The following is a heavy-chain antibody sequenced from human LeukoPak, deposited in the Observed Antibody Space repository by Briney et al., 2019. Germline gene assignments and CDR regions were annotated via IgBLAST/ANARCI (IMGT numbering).Heavy chain of an antibody. Sequence: ASVTVSCKASGGTFSSYAISWVRQAPGQGLEWMGGIIPIFGTANYAQKFQGRVTITADESTSTAYMELSSLRSEDTAVYYCASPAYDSSGYYYLDYWGQGTLVTVSS. V-gene: IGHV1-69*13. J-gene: IGHJ4*02. D-gene: IGHD3-22*01. CDR3: ASPAYDSSGYYYLDY. CDR2: IIPIFGTA. CDR1: GGTFSSYA.